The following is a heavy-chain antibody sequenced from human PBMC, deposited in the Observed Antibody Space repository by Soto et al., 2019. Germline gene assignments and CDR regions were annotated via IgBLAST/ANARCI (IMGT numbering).Heavy chain of an antibody. J-gene: IGHJ6*02. Sequence: QVQLVQSGAEVKKPGSSVKVSCKGSGGTFSSYTISWVRQAPGQGLEWMGRIIPILGIANHAQKFQGRVTITADKATSTAYMELSSLSSEDTAVYYCARFRGSYGMDVWGQGTTVTFSS. V-gene: IGHV1-69*02. CDR1: GGTFSSYT. CDR3: ARFRGSYGMDV. D-gene: IGHD3-10*01. CDR2: IIPILGIA.